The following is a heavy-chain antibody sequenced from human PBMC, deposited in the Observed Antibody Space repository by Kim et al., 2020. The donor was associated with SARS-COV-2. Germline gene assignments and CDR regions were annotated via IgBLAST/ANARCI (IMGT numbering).Heavy chain of an antibody. CDR1: GGSISSSSYY. Sequence: SETLSLTCTVSGGSISSSSYYWGWIRQPPGKGLEWIGSIYYSGSTYYSPSLKSRVTISVDTSKNQFSLKLSSVTAADTAVYYCARANYGSGSYGDWFDPWGQGTLVTVSS. V-gene: IGHV4-39*07. J-gene: IGHJ5*02. CDR2: IYYSGST. D-gene: IGHD3-10*01. CDR3: ARANYGSGSYGDWFDP.